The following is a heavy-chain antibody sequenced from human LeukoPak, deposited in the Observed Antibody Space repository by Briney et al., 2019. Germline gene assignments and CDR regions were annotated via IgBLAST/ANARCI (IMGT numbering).Heavy chain of an antibody. CDR2: IKSKTDGGTT. J-gene: IGHJ4*02. Sequence: PGGSLRLYCAASGFTFSNAWVSWVRQAPGKGLEWVGRIKSKTDGGTTEYAARVKGRFTISRDDSKNTLYLQMNCLKTEDTAVYYCTTDAAGDYDSSGPYYFDYWGQGTLVTVSS. CDR1: GFTFSNAW. CDR3: TTDAAGDYDSSGPYYFDY. D-gene: IGHD3-22*01. V-gene: IGHV3-15*01.